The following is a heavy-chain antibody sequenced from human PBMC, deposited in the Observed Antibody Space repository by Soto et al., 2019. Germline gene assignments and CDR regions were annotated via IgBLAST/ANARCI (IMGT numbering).Heavy chain of an antibody. Sequence: EVQLLESGGGLVKPGGSLRLSCVASGFSFSSYAMVWVRQAPGKGLEWVSGISARGGSSYFADTVKGRFTIPRDNSKPLLSLEMNSLRAEDTAIYFCAKGSIEGIAAVDNWGQGTLVLVSS. J-gene: IGHJ4*02. CDR2: ISARGGSS. CDR1: GFSFSSYA. D-gene: IGHD6-25*01. V-gene: IGHV3-23*01. CDR3: AKGSIEGIAAVDN.